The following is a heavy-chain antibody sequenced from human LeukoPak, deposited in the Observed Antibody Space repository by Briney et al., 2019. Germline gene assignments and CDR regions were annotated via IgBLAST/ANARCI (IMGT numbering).Heavy chain of an antibody. CDR1: GYTFTIYY. D-gene: IGHD2-21*02. J-gene: IGHJ4*02. CDR2: INPSGGST. V-gene: IGHV1-46*01. Sequence: ASVKVSCKASGYTFTIYYIHWVRQAPGQGLEWMGIINPSGGSTSYAQKFQGRVTMTRDTSTSTVYMELSSLRSEDTAVYYCARGHAYCGGDCYSNPDYWGQGTLVTVSS. CDR3: ARGHAYCGGDCYSNPDY.